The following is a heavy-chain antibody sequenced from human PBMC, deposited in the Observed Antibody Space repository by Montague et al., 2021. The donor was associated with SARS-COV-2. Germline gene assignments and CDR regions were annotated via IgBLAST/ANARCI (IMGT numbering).Heavy chain of an antibody. CDR1: LHSVSRGTQA. J-gene: IGHJ5*02. Sequence: SETLSLTCAVYLHSVSRGTQAQIGSAHVRTPVTSATRMPSSAGKTYYNPSLKSRITMAVDTSKNQFSLNLISVTAADTAVYFCVRMGAAHRLNNWFDPWGQGALVTVSS. V-gene: IGHV4-39*01. CDR2: PSSAGKT. CDR3: VRMGAAHRLNNWFDP. D-gene: IGHD1-26*01.